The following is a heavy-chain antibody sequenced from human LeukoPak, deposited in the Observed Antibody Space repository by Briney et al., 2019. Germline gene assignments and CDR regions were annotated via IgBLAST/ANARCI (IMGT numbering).Heavy chain of an antibody. CDR3: ARDTPPRVGATHFFDY. CDR2: IKQDGSEK. Sequence: KAGGSLRLSCAASGFTFSSYWMSWVRQAPGKGLEWVANIKQDGSEKYYVDSVKGRFTISRDNAKNSLYLQMNSLRAEDTAVYYCARDTPPRVGATHFFDYWGQGTLVTVSS. CDR1: GFTFSSYW. J-gene: IGHJ4*02. D-gene: IGHD1-26*01. V-gene: IGHV3-7*01.